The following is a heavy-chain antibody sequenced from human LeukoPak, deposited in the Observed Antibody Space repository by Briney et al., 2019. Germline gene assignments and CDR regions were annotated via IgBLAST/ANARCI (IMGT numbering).Heavy chain of an antibody. V-gene: IGHV1-3*01. CDR2: INAGNGNT. D-gene: IGHD1-26*01. CDR3: ARVGSVVGAPYYYYGMDV. CDR1: GYTFTSYA. J-gene: IGHJ6*02. Sequence: GASVKVSCKASGYTFTSYAMHWVRQAPGQRLEWMGWINAGNGNTKYSQKFQGRVTITRGTSASTAYMELSSLRSEDTAVYYCARVGSVVGAPYYYYGMDVWGQGTTVTVSS.